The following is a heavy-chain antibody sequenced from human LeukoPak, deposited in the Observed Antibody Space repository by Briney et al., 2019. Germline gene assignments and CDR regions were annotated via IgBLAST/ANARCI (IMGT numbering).Heavy chain of an antibody. D-gene: IGHD2-15*01. V-gene: IGHV1-69*13. Sequence: ASVKVSCKASGYTFTSYGISWVRQAPGQGLEWMGGIIPIFGTANYAQKFQGRVTITADESTSTAYMELSSLRSEDTAVYYCARGGGGNWFDPWGQGTLVTVSS. CDR3: ARGGGGNWFDP. J-gene: IGHJ5*02. CDR1: GYTFTSYG. CDR2: IIPIFGTA.